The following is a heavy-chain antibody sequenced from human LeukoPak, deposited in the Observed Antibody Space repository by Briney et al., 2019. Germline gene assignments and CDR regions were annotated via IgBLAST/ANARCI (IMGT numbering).Heavy chain of an antibody. CDR2: INHSGST. J-gene: IGHJ6*03. Sequence: SETLSLTCAVYGGSFSGYYWSWIRQPPGKGLEWIGEINHSGSTNYNPSLKSRVTISVDTSKNQFSLKLSSVTAADMAVYYCAAAVYYMDVWGKGTTVTVSS. CDR3: AAAVYYMDV. V-gene: IGHV4-34*01. D-gene: IGHD6-13*01. CDR1: GGSFSGYY.